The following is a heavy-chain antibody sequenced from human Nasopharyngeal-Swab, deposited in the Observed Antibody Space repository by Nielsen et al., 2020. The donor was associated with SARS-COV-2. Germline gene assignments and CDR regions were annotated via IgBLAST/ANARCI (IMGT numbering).Heavy chain of an antibody. CDR3: AKDKLVAMTTVTLFDG. Sequence: GGSLRLSCVASGFPFDDYAMSWVRLVPGKGLQWVAGITWNSGNIGYADSVKGRFTVSRDNADNSLFLQMDSLRPEDTALYYCAKDKLVAMTTVTLFDGWGQGTLVTVSS. CDR1: GFPFDDYA. CDR2: ITWNSGNI. J-gene: IGHJ4*02. D-gene: IGHD4-17*01. V-gene: IGHV3-9*01.